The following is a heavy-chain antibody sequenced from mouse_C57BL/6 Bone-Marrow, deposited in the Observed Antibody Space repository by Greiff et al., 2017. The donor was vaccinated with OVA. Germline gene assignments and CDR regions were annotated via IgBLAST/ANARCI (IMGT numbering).Heavy chain of an antibody. CDR2: ISSGSSTI. J-gene: IGHJ1*03. V-gene: IGHV5-17*01. CDR1: GFTFSDYG. Sequence: EVKLVESGGGLVKPGGSLKLSCAASGFTFSDYGMHWVRQAPEKGLECVAYISSGSSTIYYADTVKGRFTISRDNAKNTLFLQMTSLRTEDTAMYYCARINYWYFDVGGTGTTVTVSS. CDR3: ARINYWYFDV.